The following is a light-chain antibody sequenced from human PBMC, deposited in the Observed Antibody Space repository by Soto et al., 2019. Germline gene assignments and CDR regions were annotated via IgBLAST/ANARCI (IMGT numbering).Light chain of an antibody. V-gene: IGLV2-23*01. CDR3: CSFATSGVV. Sequence: QSVLTQPASVSASPGQSITVSCTATSSDVGFSKFVSWYQQHPGKAPQLLIYEGAKRPSGVSLRFSGSHSVNAASLTISDIHIEDEADYYCCSFATSGVVFGGGTKVTVL. CDR2: EGA. J-gene: IGLJ2*01. CDR1: SSDVGFSKF.